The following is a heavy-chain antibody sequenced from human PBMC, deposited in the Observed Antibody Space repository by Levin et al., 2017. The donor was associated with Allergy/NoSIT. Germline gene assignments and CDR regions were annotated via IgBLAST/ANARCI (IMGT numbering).Heavy chain of an antibody. V-gene: IGHV3-48*01. CDR3: ARERASLDY. Sequence: GGSLRLSCAASGFTFSSYSMNWVRQAPGKGLEWVSYISSSSSTIYYADSVKGRFTISRDNAKNSLYLQMNSLRAEDTAVYYCARERASLDYWGQGTLVTVSS. J-gene: IGHJ4*02. CDR2: ISSSSSTI. CDR1: GFTFSSYS.